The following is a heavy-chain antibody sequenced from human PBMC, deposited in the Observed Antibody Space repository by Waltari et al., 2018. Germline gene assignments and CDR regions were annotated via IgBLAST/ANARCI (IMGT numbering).Heavy chain of an antibody. CDR1: DGSFNKYY. CDR2: INHGGFT. CDR3: ATGRSDDGRQPYFDY. Sequence: QVQLQQWGAGLLRPSETLSLTCAVYDGSFNKYYWTWIRQPPGKGLEWIGEINHGGFTNYNPSLKSRVTISADTSKTQFSLRLSSVTAADTAVYYCATGRSDDGRQPYFDYWGQGTLVTVSS. D-gene: IGHD1-1*01. J-gene: IGHJ4*02. V-gene: IGHV4-34*02.